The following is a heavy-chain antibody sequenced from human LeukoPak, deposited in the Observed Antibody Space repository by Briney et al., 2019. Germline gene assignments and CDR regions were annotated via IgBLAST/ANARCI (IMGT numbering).Heavy chain of an antibody. Sequence: GASVKVSCKASGYTFTSYDINWVRQATGQGLEWMGWMNPNSGNTGYAQKFQGRVTMTRDTSTSTVYMELSSLRSEDTAVYYCARGLRFLEWLVPFDPWGQGTLVTVSS. V-gene: IGHV1-8*01. D-gene: IGHD3-3*01. CDR3: ARGLRFLEWLVPFDP. CDR1: GYTFTSYD. CDR2: MNPNSGNT. J-gene: IGHJ5*02.